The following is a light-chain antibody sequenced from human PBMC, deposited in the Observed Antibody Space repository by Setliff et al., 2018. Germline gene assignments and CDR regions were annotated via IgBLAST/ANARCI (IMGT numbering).Light chain of an antibody. CDR2: DVT. CDR3: SSYTNSNTYV. CDR1: SRDVGSYDF. J-gene: IGLJ1*01. Sequence: QSSLTQPASVSGSPGQSITISCIGSSRDVGSYDFVSWYQQHPGKAPKLIIYDVTGRPSGVSDRFSGSKSGNTASLTISGLQAEDEADYYCSSYTNSNTYVFGTGTKVTVL. V-gene: IGLV2-14*03.